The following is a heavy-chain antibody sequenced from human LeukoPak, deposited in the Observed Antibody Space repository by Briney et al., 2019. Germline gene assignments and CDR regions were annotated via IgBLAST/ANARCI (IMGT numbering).Heavy chain of an antibody. CDR3: ARDLRGRSPGSYASIFDY. V-gene: IGHV3-11*01. CDR2: ISSSGSTI. Sequence: GGSLRLSCAASGFTFSDYYMSWIRQAPGKGLEWVSYISSSGSTIYYADSVRGRFTISRDNAKNSLYLQMNSLRAEDTAVYYCARDLRGRSPGSYASIFDYRGQGTLVTVSS. D-gene: IGHD3-16*01. CDR1: GFTFSDYY. J-gene: IGHJ4*02.